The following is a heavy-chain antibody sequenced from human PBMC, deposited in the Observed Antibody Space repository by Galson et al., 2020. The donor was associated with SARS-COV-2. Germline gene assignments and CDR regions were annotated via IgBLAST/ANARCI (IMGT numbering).Heavy chain of an antibody. V-gene: IGHV3-23*01. D-gene: IGHD1-26*01. CDR2: ISGSGGST. Sequence: GGSLRLSCAASGSTFSSYAMSWVRQAPGKGLEWVSAISGSGGSTDYADSVKGRFTISRDNSKNTLYLQMNSLRAEDTAVYYCAKTIVGATRMNDYWGQGTLVTVSS. J-gene: IGHJ4*02. CDR1: GSTFSSYA. CDR3: AKTIVGATRMNDY.